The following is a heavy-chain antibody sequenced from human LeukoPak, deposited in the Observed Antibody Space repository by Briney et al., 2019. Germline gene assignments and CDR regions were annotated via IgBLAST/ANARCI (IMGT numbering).Heavy chain of an antibody. D-gene: IGHD4/OR15-4a*01. CDR3: ARHMVITPFDS. V-gene: IGHV3-11*01. CDR1: GFSFRDYY. CDR2: ISASGNII. J-gene: IGHJ4*02. Sequence: PGGSLRLSCVASGFSFRDYYFSWVRQAPGQGLEWLSFISASGNIIHYEDSVKGRFTMSRDDAKNSVFLQMDSLRTEDTALYYCARHMVITPFDSWGQGTLVTVSS.